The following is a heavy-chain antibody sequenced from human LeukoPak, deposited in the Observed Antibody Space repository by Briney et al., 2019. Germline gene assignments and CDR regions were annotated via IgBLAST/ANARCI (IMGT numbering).Heavy chain of an antibody. CDR2: IYSGGGT. CDR1: GFTVSSNY. Sequence: GGSLRLSCAASGFTVSSNYMSWVRQAPGKGLEWVSVIYSGGGTNYADSVKGRFTISRDDSKNTVYHQMNSLRAEDTAVYYCARDTNTKNWGQGTLVTVSS. D-gene: IGHD2-8*01. V-gene: IGHV3-66*01. CDR3: ARDTNTKN. J-gene: IGHJ4*02.